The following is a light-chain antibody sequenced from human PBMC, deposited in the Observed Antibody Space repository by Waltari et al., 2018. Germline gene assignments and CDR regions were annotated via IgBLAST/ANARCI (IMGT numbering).Light chain of an antibody. V-gene: IGLV4-69*01. CDR3: QTWGTGSWV. CDR2: INSDETN. J-gene: IGLJ3*02. CDR1: SGHSSYA. Sequence: QLVLTQSPSASASLGASVKFTCTLSSGHSSYAIAWHQQQPEKGPRYLMKINSDETNTKGEVIPVRFSCSSSVADLYLTISSLQSEDEADYYCQTWGTGSWVFGGGTKLTVL.